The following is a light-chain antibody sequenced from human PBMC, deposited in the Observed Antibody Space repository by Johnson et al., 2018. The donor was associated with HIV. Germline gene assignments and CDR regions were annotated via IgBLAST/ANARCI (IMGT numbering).Light chain of an antibody. CDR2: ENN. CDR3: GTWDSILSVYV. Sequence: HSVLTQPPSVSAAPGQKVTISCSGSSSNIGNNYVSWYQQLPGTAPKLLIYENNKRPSGIPDRFSGSKSGTSVTLGITRLQTGDEADYYCGTWDSILSVYVFGTGTKVTVL. CDR1: SSNIGNNY. J-gene: IGLJ1*01. V-gene: IGLV1-51*02.